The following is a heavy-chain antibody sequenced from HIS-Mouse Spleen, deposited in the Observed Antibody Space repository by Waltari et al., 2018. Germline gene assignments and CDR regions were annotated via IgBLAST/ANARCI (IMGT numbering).Heavy chain of an antibody. D-gene: IGHD1-7*01. CDR3: ARVSHNWNYETAFDI. CDR1: GYTFTGYH. CDR2: INPNSGGT. V-gene: IGHV1-2*02. J-gene: IGHJ3*02. Sequence: QVQLVQSGAEGKKPGASVKVPCKASGYTFTGYHMHWVRQAPGQGLEWMGWINPNSGGTNYAQKFQGRVTMTRDTSISTAYMELSRLRSDDTAVYYCARVSHNWNYETAFDIWGQGTMVTVSS.